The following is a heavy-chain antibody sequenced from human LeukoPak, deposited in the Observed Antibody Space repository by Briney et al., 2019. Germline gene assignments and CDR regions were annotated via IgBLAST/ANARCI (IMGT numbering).Heavy chain of an antibody. Sequence: SETLSLTCTVSGGSVSTYYWHWIRQPPGKGLEWIGYMSYSGSANYNPSLKSRVTISIDTSRDEFSLKLSSVTAADTAVYYCARGDVDTAMVMEYWGQGTLVTVSS. V-gene: IGHV4-59*02. CDR1: GGSVSTYY. D-gene: IGHD5-18*01. J-gene: IGHJ4*02. CDR2: MSYSGSA. CDR3: ARGDVDTAMVMEY.